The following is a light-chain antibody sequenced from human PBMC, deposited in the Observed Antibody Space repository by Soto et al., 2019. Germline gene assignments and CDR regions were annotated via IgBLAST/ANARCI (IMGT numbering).Light chain of an antibody. V-gene: IGKV1-5*01. CDR2: DAS. Sequence: DIQMTQSPSTLSASVGDRVTFTCRASQTILRWLAWYQQKPGKPPKLLIYDASDLETGVPSRFSGSQSGTEVTLTISSLQPDDFATYYCQQYYGDSLTFGGGTRVEIK. J-gene: IGKJ4*01. CDR3: QQYYGDSLT. CDR1: QTILRW.